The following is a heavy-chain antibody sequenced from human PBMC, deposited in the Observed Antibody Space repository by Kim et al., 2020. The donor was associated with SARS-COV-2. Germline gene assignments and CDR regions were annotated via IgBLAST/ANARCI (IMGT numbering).Heavy chain of an antibody. CDR2: ST. J-gene: IGHJ4*02. Sequence: STNYAAAVRGRFTVSRDKSKSTLYLQMNSLSAEDTAIYYCANSLLGGHTHFWGQGTLVTVSS. D-gene: IGHD3-3*02. CDR3: ANSLLGGHTHF. V-gene: IGHV3-23*01.